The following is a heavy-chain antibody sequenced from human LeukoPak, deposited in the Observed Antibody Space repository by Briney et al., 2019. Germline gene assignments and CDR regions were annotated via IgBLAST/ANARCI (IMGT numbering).Heavy chain of an antibody. CDR3: AKVSGYTYGYFDY. Sequence: PGRSLRLSCAASGFTFDDYAMHWARQTPGKGLEWVSGISWNSGIIAYADSVKGRFTISRDNAKNSLYLQMNSLRAEDTALYYCAKVSGYTYGYFDYWGQGTLVTVSS. V-gene: IGHV3-9*01. CDR2: ISWNSGII. CDR1: GFTFDDYA. D-gene: IGHD5-18*01. J-gene: IGHJ4*02.